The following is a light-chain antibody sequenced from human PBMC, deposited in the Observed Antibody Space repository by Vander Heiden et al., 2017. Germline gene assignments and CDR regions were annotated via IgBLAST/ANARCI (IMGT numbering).Light chain of an antibody. Sequence: SYELTQPPSASVSPGQTARITRSGETVGNKYVCWYQQRSGQSPVLVIYQDNKRPSGIPERFSGSNSGNTATLTISGTQAVDEADYYCQAWDSSIAVFGGGTKLTVL. CDR3: QAWDSSIAV. CDR1: TVGNKY. CDR2: QDN. J-gene: IGLJ2*01. V-gene: IGLV3-1*01.